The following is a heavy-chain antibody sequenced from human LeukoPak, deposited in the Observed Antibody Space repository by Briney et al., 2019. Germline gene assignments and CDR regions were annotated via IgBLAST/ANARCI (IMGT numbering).Heavy chain of an antibody. CDR3: ARETYCTSTTCPIGDHFDY. Sequence: GGSLRLSCAASGFTFSSYEMNWVRQAPGKGLEWVSSISSSSNYIYYVDSLKGRFTISRDNAKNSLYLQMNSLRAEDTAVYYCARETYCTSTTCPIGDHFDYWGQGTLVTVSS. D-gene: IGHD2-2*01. J-gene: IGHJ4*02. V-gene: IGHV3-21*01. CDR1: GFTFSSYE. CDR2: ISSSSNYI.